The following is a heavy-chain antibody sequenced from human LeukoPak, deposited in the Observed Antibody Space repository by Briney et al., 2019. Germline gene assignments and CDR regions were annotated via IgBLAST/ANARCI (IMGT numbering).Heavy chain of an antibody. CDR2: INYDGAYT. CDR3: AKWGVDKGEWRHYVDY. CDR1: GFTFSSNV. J-gene: IGHJ4*02. Sequence: GGSLRLSCATSGFTFSSNVMSWVRQAPGKGLEWVSGINYDGAYTNYADSVKGRFTISRDNSKSTLYMQMNGLRAEDTAIYYCAKWGVDKGEWRHYVDYWGRGTLVIVSS. V-gene: IGHV3-23*01. D-gene: IGHD3-16*01.